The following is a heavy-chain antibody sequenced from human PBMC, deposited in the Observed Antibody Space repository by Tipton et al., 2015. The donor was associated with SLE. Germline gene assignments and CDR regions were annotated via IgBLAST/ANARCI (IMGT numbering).Heavy chain of an antibody. CDR2: ISSGSLSM. Sequence: SLRLSCEASGFTFNDQRMTWVRQAPGKGLEWVSSISSGSLSMYYGDSVKGRFTISRDNAKNSLYLQMNSLREDDTAMYYCATSVYDRVPGHYRFRAFENRCQASIVAVSS. V-gene: IGHV3-21*03. CDR3: ATSVYDRVPGHYRFRAFEN. CDR1: GFTFNDQR. J-gene: IGHJ3*02. D-gene: IGHD3-9*01.